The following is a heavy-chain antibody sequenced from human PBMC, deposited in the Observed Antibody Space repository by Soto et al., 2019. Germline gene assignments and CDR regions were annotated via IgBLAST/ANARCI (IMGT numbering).Heavy chain of an antibody. D-gene: IGHD2-15*01. CDR3: ARLQYTVVTALDI. J-gene: IGHJ3*02. V-gene: IGHV4-59*11. CDR2: IYHTVNT. CDR1: GVSIGSHF. Sequence: QVQLQESGPRLVKPSETLSLTCSVSGVSIGSHFWSWIRQAPGKGPELVGYIYHTVNTNYKPALKRRVTISMDTSENQLSLQLSSVTAADTAVYYCARLQYTVVTALDIWGQGTMVTVSS.